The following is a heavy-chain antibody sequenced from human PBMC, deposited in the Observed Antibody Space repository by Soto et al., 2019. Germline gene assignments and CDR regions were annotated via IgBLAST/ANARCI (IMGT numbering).Heavy chain of an antibody. V-gene: IGHV1-2*04. CDR1: GYTFTGHY. CDR3: ARVPPESGYSHFDY. J-gene: IGHJ4*02. D-gene: IGHD3-22*01. CDR2: INPNSGGT. Sequence: ASVKVSCKASGYTFTGHYMHWVRQAPGQGLEWMGWINPNSGGTNYAQKFQGWVTMTRDTSISTAYMELSRLRSDDTAVYYCARVPPESGYSHFDYWGQGTLVTVSS.